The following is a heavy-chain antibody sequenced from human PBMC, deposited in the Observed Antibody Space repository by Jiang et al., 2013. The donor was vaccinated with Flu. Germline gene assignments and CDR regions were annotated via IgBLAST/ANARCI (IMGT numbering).Heavy chain of an antibody. V-gene: IGHV5-51*01. CDR1: GYRFNYYW. CDR3: AKINYYDSSGYPDAFDI. J-gene: IGHJ3*02. D-gene: IGHD3-22*01. Sequence: VQLLESGAEVKKPGESLKISCKGSGYRFNYYWLGWVRQMPGKGLEYMGIIYPSDSNTRYSPSFQGQVTISADKSISTAYLQWNSLKASDSAMYYCAKINYYDSSGYPDAFDIWARGQWSPSLQ. CDR2: IYPSDSNT.